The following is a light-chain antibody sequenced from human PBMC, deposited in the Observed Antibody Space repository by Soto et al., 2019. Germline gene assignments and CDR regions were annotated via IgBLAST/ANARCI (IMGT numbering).Light chain of an antibody. V-gene: IGLV2-8*01. CDR2: EVV. J-gene: IGLJ1*01. CDR1: KNDIGVYDF. CDR3: KSYAGSNTYV. Sequence: QSALTQPPSASGSPGQSVTISCTGTKNDIGVYDFVSWYQHHPGKAPRLIIYEVVQRPSGVPARFSGSKSGSTASLTVPGLQAADEADYFCKSYAGSNTYVFGSGTKLTVL.